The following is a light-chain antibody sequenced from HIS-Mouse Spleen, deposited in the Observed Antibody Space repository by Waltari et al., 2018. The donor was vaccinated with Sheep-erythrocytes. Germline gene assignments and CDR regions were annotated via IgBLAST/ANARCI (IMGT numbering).Light chain of an antibody. CDR1: SSDVGGYNY. Sequence: QSALTQPRSVSGSPGQSVTISCTGTSSDVGGYNYVSWYQQHPRKAPKLMIYDVSQRPRGVPDRFAGSKAGNTASLTISGLQAEDEADYYCCSYAGSYNHVFATGTKVTVL. V-gene: IGLV2-11*01. CDR2: DVS. J-gene: IGLJ1*01. CDR3: CSYAGSYNHV.